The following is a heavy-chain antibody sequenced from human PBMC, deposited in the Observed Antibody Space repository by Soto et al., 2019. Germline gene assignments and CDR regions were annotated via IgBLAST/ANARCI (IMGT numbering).Heavy chain of an antibody. J-gene: IGHJ4*02. V-gene: IGHV4-59*01. CDR3: ARYNSYAIDY. Sequence: PSETLSLTCTVSGTSISSYYWSWIRQPPWKGLEWIANIHYSGTTNYTPTLASRVTLSVDTSKNQFSLKMTSVTAADRAMYFCARYNSYAIDYWGRGNPGNRLL. CDR1: GTSISSYY. CDR2: IHYSGTT. D-gene: IGHD2-8*01.